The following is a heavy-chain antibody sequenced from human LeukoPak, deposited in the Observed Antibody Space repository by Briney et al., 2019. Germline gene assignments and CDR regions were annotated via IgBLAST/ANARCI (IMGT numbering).Heavy chain of an antibody. CDR2: ISGSGST. CDR1: GFVFSSYA. J-gene: IGHJ4*02. CDR3: AKKGTGSYSEFEY. D-gene: IGHD1-26*01. V-gene: IGHV3-23*01. Sequence: GGSLRLSCAASGFVFSSYAVSWVRQAPGKGLEWVSSISGSGSTYYADSVKGRFTISRDDSRNTLYLQVSSLRAEDTAVYFCAKKGTGSYSEFEYWGQGTLVSVS.